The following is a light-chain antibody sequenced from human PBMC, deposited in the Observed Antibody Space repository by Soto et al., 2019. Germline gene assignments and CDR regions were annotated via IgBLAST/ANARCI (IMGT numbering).Light chain of an antibody. J-gene: IGKJ4*01. CDR1: RSVSSY. V-gene: IGKV3-11*01. Sequence: EIVLTQSPATLSLSPGERATLSCGASRSVSSYLAWYQQKPGQAPRLLIDDASYRATGIPARFSDSRSVTDRPLTISSLEPDDSAVSSCHHRSDWPPRLTFGGGTKVVI. CDR3: HHRSDWPPRLT. CDR2: DAS.